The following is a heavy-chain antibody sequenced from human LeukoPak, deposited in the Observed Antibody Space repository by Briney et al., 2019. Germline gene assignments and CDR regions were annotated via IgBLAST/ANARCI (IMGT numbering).Heavy chain of an antibody. CDR2: INHSGST. V-gene: IGHV4-34*01. CDR1: GGSFSGYY. Sequence: PSETLSLTCAVYGGSFSGYYWSWIRQPPGKGLEWIGEINHSGSTNYNPSLKSRVTISVDTSKNQFSLKLSSVTAADTAVYYCARVGRRGYYYYMDVWGKGTTVTVSS. J-gene: IGHJ6*03. CDR3: ARVGRRGYYYYMDV.